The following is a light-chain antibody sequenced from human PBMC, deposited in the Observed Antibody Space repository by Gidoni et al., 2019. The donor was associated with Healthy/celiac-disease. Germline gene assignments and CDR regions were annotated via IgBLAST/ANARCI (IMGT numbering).Light chain of an antibody. CDR1: ALPKQY. Sequence: SYELTQPPSVSVSPGQTARITCSGDALPKQYAYWYQQKPGQAPVLVIYKDSERPSGTPERFSGSSSGTTVTLTIRGVEAKDESDYYCQSADSSGIYVVFGGGTKLTV. V-gene: IGLV3-25*03. CDR2: KDS. CDR3: QSADSSGIYVV. J-gene: IGLJ2*01.